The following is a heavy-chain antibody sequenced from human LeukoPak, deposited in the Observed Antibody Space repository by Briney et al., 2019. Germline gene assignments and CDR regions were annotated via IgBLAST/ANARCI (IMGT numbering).Heavy chain of an antibody. V-gene: IGHV4-39*01. D-gene: IGHD2-2*01. Sequence: PSETLSPTCTVSGGSISNSNYYWGWIRQPPGKGLEWIGNIYYSGSTYYNPSLRSRVTISVDTSKNQFSLKLSSVTAADTAVYYCARIPTNAVPAAHNGFDIWGQGTMLTVSS. CDR2: IYYSGST. CDR1: GGSISNSNYY. CDR3: ARIPTNAVPAAHNGFDI. J-gene: IGHJ3*02.